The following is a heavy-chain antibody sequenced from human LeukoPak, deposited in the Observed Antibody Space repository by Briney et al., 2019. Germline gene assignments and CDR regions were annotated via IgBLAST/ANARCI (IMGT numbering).Heavy chain of an antibody. CDR2: INHSGST. D-gene: IGHD6-13*01. V-gene: IGHV4-34*01. Sequence: SETLSLTCAVCGGSFSGYYWSWIRQPPGKGLEWIGEINHSGSTNYDPSLKSRVTISVDTSKNQFSLKLSSVTAADTAVYYCARKDRYSSSRFDYWGQGTLVTVSS. CDR3: ARKDRYSSSRFDY. CDR1: GGSFSGYY. J-gene: IGHJ4*02.